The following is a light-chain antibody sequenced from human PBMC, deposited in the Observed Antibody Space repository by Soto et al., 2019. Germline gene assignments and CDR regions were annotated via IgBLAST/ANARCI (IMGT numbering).Light chain of an antibody. V-gene: IGKV3-15*01. CDR1: QSVSSN. J-gene: IGKJ1*01. CDR2: GAS. Sequence: EIVMTQSPATLSVSPGERATLSCRASQSVSSNLAWYQQKPGQAPRLLIYGASTRATGIPARFSGSGSGTQFTHTISHLRGEDFAFYCWQQKNNWLCRQFGEGTRGNIK. CDR3: QQKNNWLCRQ.